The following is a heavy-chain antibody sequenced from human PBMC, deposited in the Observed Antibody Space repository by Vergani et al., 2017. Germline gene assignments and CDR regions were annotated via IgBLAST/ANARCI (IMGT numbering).Heavy chain of an antibody. J-gene: IGHJ4*02. Sequence: EVQLLESGGGLVQPGGSLRLSCAASGFTFSSYAMSWVRQAPGKGLEWVSAISGSGGSTYYADSVKGRFTISRDNSKNSLYLQMNSLRAEDTAVYYCARGTGSYYYFDYWGQGTLVTVSS. CDR3: ARGTGSYYYFDY. D-gene: IGHD1-26*01. CDR2: ISGSGGST. V-gene: IGHV3-23*01. CDR1: GFTFSSYA.